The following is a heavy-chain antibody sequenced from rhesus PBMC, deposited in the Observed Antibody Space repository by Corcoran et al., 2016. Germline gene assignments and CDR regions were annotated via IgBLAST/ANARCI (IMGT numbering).Heavy chain of an antibody. D-gene: IGHD7-45*01. J-gene: IGHJ4*01. V-gene: IGHV3S18*01. CDR1: GFSFSDYY. CDR3: ARETGFGGYYFDY. Sequence: EVQLVESGGGLAKPGGSLRLACAASGFSFSDYYMAWVRQAPGTGLEWVSGISYTGGSPYYADPVKGRFTISRENAKNTLYLQMDSLRAEGTAVYYCARETGFGGYYFDYWGQGVLVTVSS. CDR2: ISYTGGSP.